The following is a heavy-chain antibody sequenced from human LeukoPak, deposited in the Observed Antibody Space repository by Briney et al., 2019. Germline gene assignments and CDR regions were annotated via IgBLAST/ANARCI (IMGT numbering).Heavy chain of an antibody. V-gene: IGHV3-7*03. Sequence: PGGSLRLSCAASGFTFSDYWMAWVRQAPGKGLEWVAHMKQDGSYTEYGDSLKGRFTISRDNAENSLFLQMNSLRVEDTAVYYCAKEQPKWELLGYFDYWGQGTLVTVSS. CDR3: AKEQPKWELLGYFDY. CDR2: MKQDGSYT. D-gene: IGHD1-26*01. J-gene: IGHJ4*02. CDR1: GFTFSDYW.